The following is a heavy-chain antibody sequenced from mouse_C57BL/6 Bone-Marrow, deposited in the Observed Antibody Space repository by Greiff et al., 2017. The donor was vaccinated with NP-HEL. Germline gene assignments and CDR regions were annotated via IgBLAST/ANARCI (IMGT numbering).Heavy chain of an antibody. V-gene: IGHV6-6*01. CDR1: GFTFSDAW. D-gene: IGHD1-1*01. J-gene: IGHJ2*01. Sequence: LQQSGGGLVQPGGSMKLSCAASGFTFSDAWMDWVRQSPEKGLEWVAEIRNKANNHATYYAESVKGRFTISRDDSKSSVYLQMNSVRAEDTGIYYCTNYYGSSGYFDYWGQGTTLTVSS. CDR3: TNYYGSSGYFDY. CDR2: IRNKANNHAT.